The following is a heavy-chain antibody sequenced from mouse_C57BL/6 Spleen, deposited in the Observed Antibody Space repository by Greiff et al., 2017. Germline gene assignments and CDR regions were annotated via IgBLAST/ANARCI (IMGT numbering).Heavy chain of an antibody. Sequence: QVQLQQPGAELVRPGSSVKLSCKASGYTFTSYWMHWVKQRPIQGLEWIGNIDPSDSETHYNQKFKDKATLTVDKSSSTAYMQLSSLTSEDSAVYYGARSKDYYGNYPSYWGQGTTLTVSS. CDR3: ARSKDYYGNYPSY. CDR2: IDPSDSET. CDR1: GYTFTSYW. D-gene: IGHD2-1*01. V-gene: IGHV1-52*01. J-gene: IGHJ2*01.